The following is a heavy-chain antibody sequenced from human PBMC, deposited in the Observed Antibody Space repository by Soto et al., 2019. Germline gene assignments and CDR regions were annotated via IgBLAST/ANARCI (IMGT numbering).Heavy chain of an antibody. J-gene: IGHJ2*01. D-gene: IGHD3-10*01. Sequence: GGSLRLSCAASGFRFTNVWVSWVRQTPGKGLEWVGRIKSNVDGGTPDYAAPLKGRVTISRDDSTNTLDLQMNNVKTEDTGVFLFFRILQYFGAPRAYFDLWGRGTLVTVSS. V-gene: IGHV3-15*01. CDR3: FRILQYFGAPRAYFDL. CDR2: IKSNVDGGTP. CDR1: GFRFTNVW.